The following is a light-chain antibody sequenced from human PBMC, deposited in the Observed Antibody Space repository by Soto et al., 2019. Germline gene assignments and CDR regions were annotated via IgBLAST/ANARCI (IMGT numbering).Light chain of an antibody. J-gene: IGKJ1*01. Sequence: EIVMTKSPANLAVSPGERATLSCRASQSVSSDLAWYQHKPGQAPRLLIYGASTRATGIPARFSGRGSGTEFTLTISSLQSVDFAVYYCQQYDNWPQTFGQGTKVDI. CDR1: QSVSSD. CDR2: GAS. CDR3: QQYDNWPQT. V-gene: IGKV3-15*01.